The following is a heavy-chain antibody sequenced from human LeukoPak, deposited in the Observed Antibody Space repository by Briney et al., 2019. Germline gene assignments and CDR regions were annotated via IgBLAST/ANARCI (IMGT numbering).Heavy chain of an antibody. D-gene: IGHD2-2*01. CDR1: GDTLTALS. CDR2: FHPEDGET. V-gene: IGHV1-24*01. J-gene: IGHJ4*02. CDR3: TTGKIYCSTTSCSDDY. Sequence: WASVKVSCMVSGDTLTALSMHWVRQAPGKGLEWMGGFHPEDGETIYAQKFQGRVTMTEDTSTDTAYMELSSLRSDDTAVYYCTTGKIYCSTTSCSDDYWGQGTLVTVSS.